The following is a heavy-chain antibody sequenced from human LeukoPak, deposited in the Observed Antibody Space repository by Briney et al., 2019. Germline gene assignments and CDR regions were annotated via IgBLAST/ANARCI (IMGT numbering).Heavy chain of an antibody. Sequence: SETLSLTCAVYGGSFSGYYWSWIRQPPGKGLEWIGEINHSGSTNYNPSLKSRVTISVDTSKNQFSLKLSSVTAADTAVYYCARRPPYYGRYFDYWGQGTLVTVSS. D-gene: IGHD3-22*01. V-gene: IGHV4-34*01. CDR2: INHSGST. CDR3: ARRPPYYGRYFDY. CDR1: GGSFSGYY. J-gene: IGHJ4*02.